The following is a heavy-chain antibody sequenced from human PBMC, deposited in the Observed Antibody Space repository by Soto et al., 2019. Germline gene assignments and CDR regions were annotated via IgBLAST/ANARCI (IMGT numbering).Heavy chain of an antibody. J-gene: IGHJ2*01. D-gene: IGHD6-19*01. Sequence: QVQLVQSGAEVKKPGASVKVSCKASGYTFTSYGISWVRQAPGQGLEWMGWISAYNGNTNYAQKLQGRVTMTTDTPTSTAYMELRRLRSDGPAVYYCARLSIAVNWYFDLWGRGTLVTVSS. CDR3: ARLSIAVNWYFDL. CDR1: GYTFTSYG. V-gene: IGHV1-18*04. CDR2: ISAYNGNT.